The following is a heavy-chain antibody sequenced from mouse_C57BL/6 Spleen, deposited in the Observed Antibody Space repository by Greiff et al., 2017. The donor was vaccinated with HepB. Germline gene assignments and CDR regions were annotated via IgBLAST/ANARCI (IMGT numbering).Heavy chain of an antibody. J-gene: IGHJ3*01. CDR2: ISSGGSYT. Sequence: EVKLVESGGDLVKPGGSLKLSCAASGFTFSSYGMSWVRQTPDKRLEWVATISSGGSYTYYPDRVKGRFTISRDNAKNTLYLQMSSLKSEDTAMYYCARHGDDGYYSAWFAYWGQGTLVTVSA. D-gene: IGHD2-3*01. CDR3: ARHGDDGYYSAWFAY. CDR1: GFTFSSYG. V-gene: IGHV5-6*01.